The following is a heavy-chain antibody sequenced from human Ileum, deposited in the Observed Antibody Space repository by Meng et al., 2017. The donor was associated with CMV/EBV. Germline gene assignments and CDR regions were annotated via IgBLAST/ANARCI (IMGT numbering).Heavy chain of an antibody. CDR2: IWYDGNYE. Sequence: ALRLSCVASGFTFSDYGMHWVRQAPGKGLEWVAFIWYDGNYEYYADSVKGRLTISRDNSKSTLFLQMNSLRPEDTAMYYCARDQSGHWGQGTLVTVSS. V-gene: IGHV3-30*02. CDR1: GFTFSDYG. D-gene: IGHD3-10*01. J-gene: IGHJ4*02. CDR3: ARDQSGH.